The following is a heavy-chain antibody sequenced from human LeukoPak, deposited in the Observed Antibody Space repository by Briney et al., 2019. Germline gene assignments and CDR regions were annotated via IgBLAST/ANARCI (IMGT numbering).Heavy chain of an antibody. Sequence: GGSLRLSCAASGFSFSNYNMNWVRQAPGRGLEWVSSISSSSSYIYYADSLKGRFTISRDNAKNSLYLQVNSLRAEDAAVYFCVRGYCSGGTCYLDYWGQGTLVTVSS. CDR3: VRGYCSGGTCYLDY. V-gene: IGHV3-21*01. CDR2: ISSSSSYI. CDR1: GFSFSNYN. D-gene: IGHD2-15*01. J-gene: IGHJ4*02.